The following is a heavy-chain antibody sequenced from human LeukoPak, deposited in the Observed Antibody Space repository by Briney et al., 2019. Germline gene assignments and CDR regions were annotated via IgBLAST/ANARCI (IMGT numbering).Heavy chain of an antibody. CDR1: GFTFSTYA. CDR2: ISSSGGIT. CDR3: ARVRQSTSPSPLPGDY. Sequence: PGGSLRLSCAASGFTFSTYAMTWVRQAPGKGLEWVSGISSSGGITWFADSVKGRFTISRDNSKNTLYLQMNSLRAEDTAVYHCARVRQSTSPSPLPGDYWGQGTLVTVSS. V-gene: IGHV3-23*01. J-gene: IGHJ4*02.